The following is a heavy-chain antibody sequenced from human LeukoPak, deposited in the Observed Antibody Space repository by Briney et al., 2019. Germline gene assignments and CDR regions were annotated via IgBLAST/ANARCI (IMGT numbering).Heavy chain of an antibody. Sequence: SETLSLTCTVSGGSISSYYWSWIRQPPGKGLEWIGYIYYSGSTNYNPSLKSRVTISVDTSKNQFSLKLSSVTAADTAVYNCAREVGQWLAGFDYWGQGTLVTVSS. D-gene: IGHD6-19*01. CDR1: GGSISSYY. J-gene: IGHJ4*02. CDR2: IYYSGST. V-gene: IGHV4-59*01. CDR3: AREVGQWLAGFDY.